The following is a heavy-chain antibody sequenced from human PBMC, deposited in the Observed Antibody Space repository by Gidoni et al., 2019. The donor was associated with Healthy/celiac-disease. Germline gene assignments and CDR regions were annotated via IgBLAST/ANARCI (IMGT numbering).Heavy chain of an antibody. V-gene: IGHV1-69*04. J-gene: IGHJ4*02. CDR1: GGTFSSYA. CDR2: IIPILGIA. Sequence: QVQLVQSGAEVKKPGSSVKVSCKASGGTFSSYAISWVRQAPGQGLEWMGRIIPILGIANYAQKFQGRVTITADKSTSTAYMELSSLRSEDTAVYYCAVMPESMVRGVIITFDYWGQGTLVTVSS. CDR3: AVMPESMVRGVIITFDY. D-gene: IGHD3-10*01.